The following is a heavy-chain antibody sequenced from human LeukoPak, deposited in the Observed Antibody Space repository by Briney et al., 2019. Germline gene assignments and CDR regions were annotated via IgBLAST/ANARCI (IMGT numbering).Heavy chain of an antibody. J-gene: IGHJ4*02. CDR1: GFTFSSYG. Sequence: GGSLRLSCAASGFTFSSYGMHWVRQAPGKGLEWLAVIWYDGSNKYYADSVKGRFTISRDNSKNTLYLQMNSLRAEDTAVYYCARASARLYYYDSSGYWGYFDYWGQGTLVTVSS. CDR2: IWYDGSNK. CDR3: ARASARLYYYDSSGYWGYFDY. D-gene: IGHD3-22*01. V-gene: IGHV3-33*01.